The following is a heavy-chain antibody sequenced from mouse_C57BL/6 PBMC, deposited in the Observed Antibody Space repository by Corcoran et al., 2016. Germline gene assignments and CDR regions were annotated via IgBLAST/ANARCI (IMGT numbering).Heavy chain of an antibody. CDR2: IYPGSGNT. Sequence: QVMPQEHGPEPVKPWSSVLKSRKASVYRVTSYYIHRVEQRRGQGLEWIGWIYPGSGNTKYNEKFKGKATLPADTTSSTAYMQLSSLTSEDSAGYYSAIWGTTDAYWGQGGLVTVSA. J-gene: IGHJ3*01. CDR3: AIWGTTDAY. CDR1: VYRVTSYY. V-gene: IGHV1-66*01. D-gene: IGHD1-1*01.